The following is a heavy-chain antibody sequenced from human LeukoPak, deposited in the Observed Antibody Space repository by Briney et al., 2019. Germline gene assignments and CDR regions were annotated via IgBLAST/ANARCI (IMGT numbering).Heavy chain of an antibody. CDR2: IRSKAYGGTT. CDR3: TRGRGVLNPGDY. Sequence: KSGGSLRPSCTASGFTFGDYAMSWFRQAPGKGLEWVGYIRSKAYGGTTEYAASVKGRFTISRDDSKSIAYLQMNSLKTEDTAVYYCTRGRGVLNPGDYWGRGTLVTVSS. D-gene: IGHD3-10*01. V-gene: IGHV3-49*05. CDR1: GFTFGDYA. J-gene: IGHJ4*02.